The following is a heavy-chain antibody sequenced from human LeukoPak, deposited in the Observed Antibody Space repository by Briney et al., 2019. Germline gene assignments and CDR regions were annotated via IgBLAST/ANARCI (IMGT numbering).Heavy chain of an antibody. CDR2: ISGSGGST. CDR1: GFTFSSYA. D-gene: IGHD1-26*01. CDR3: AKDRSGSYYNFDY. V-gene: IGHV3-23*01. J-gene: IGHJ4*02. Sequence: AGGSLRLSXAASGFTFSSYAMSWVRQAPGKGLEWVSAISGSGGSTYYADSVKGRFTISRDNSKNTLYLQMNSLRAEDTAVYYSAKDRSGSYYNFDYWGQGTLVTVSS.